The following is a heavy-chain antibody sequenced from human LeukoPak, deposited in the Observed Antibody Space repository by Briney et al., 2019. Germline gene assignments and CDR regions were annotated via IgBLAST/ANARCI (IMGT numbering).Heavy chain of an antibody. CDR2: IYYSGST. J-gene: IGHJ5*01. CDR1: GGSISSYY. V-gene: IGHV4-59*01. CDR3: ARDSGSGYNWFDS. Sequence: PSETLSLTCTVSGGSISSYYWSWIRQPPGKGLEWIGYIYYSGSTNYNPSLKSRVTISVDTSKNQFSLKLSSVTAADTAVYYCARDSGSGYNWFDSWGQGTLVTVSS. D-gene: IGHD6-19*01.